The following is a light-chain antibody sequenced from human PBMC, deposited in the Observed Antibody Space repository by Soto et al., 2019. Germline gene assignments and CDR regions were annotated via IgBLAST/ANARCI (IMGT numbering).Light chain of an antibody. V-gene: IGKV3-11*01. CDR2: DAY. CDR3: QQRHMLPIS. J-gene: IGKJ5*01. Sequence: EVVLTQSPVTLSLSPGERATLSCRASQSFRGLFAWYQQKPGQAPRLLIYDAYNRATGIPPRFSGSGYGTVCTLTISSLEPEDSAVYDCQQRHMLPISFGQGTGTEIK. CDR1: QSFRGL.